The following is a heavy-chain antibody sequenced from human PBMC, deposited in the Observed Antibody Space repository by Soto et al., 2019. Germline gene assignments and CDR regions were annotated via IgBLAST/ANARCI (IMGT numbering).Heavy chain of an antibody. CDR1: SGSISSSNW. CDR2: IYHSGST. D-gene: IGHD4-17*01. Sequence: SETLSLTCAVSSGSISSSNWWSWVRQPPGKGLEWIGEIYHSGSTNYNPSLKSRVTISVDKSKNQFSLKLSSVTAADTAVYYCARVPVSTVTMGGWFDPWGQGTLVTVSS. J-gene: IGHJ5*02. CDR3: ARVPVSTVTMGGWFDP. V-gene: IGHV4-4*02.